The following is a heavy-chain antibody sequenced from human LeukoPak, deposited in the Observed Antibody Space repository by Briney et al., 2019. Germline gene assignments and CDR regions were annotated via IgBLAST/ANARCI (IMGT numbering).Heavy chain of an antibody. CDR1: GFTFSSYG. J-gene: IGHJ3*02. Sequence: GRSLRLSCAASGFTFSSYGMHWVRQAPGKGLEWVAVISYDGNNKYYADSVKGRFTISRDNSKNTLYLQMNSLRAEDTAVYYCAYDQWLVQGSALDIWGQGTMVTVSS. CDR3: AYDQWLVQGSALDI. V-gene: IGHV3-30*18. D-gene: IGHD6-19*01. CDR2: ISYDGNNK.